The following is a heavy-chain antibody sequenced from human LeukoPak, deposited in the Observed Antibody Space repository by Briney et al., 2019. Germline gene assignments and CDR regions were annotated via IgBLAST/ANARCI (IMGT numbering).Heavy chain of an antibody. D-gene: IGHD3-22*01. V-gene: IGHV3-21*01. CDR2: ISSSSSYI. Sequence: GGSLRLSCAASGFTFSSYSVNWVRQAPGKGLEWVSSISSSSSYIYYADSVKGRFTISRDNTKNSLYLQMNSLRAEDTAVYYCARDRGYYDSSGYKFDYWGQGTLVTVSS. CDR1: GFTFSSYS. J-gene: IGHJ4*02. CDR3: ARDRGYYDSSGYKFDY.